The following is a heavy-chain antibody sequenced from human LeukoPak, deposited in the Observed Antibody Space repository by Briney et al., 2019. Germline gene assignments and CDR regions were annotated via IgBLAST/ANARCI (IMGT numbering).Heavy chain of an antibody. D-gene: IGHD6-13*01. V-gene: IGHV1-18*01. CDR1: GYTFTSYG. CDR2: ISAYNGNT. CDR3: ARDGDGGAAGLYYYYYGMDV. Sequence: ASVKVSCKASGYTFTSYGISWVRQAPGQGLEWMGWISAYNGNTNYAQKLQGRVTMTTDTSTSTAYMELRSLRSDDTAVYYCARDGDGGAAGLYYYYYGMDVWGQGTTVTVSS. J-gene: IGHJ6*02.